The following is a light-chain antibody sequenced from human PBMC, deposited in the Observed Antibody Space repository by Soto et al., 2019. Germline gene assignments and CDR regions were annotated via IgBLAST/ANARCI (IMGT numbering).Light chain of an antibody. Sequence: DIQMPQSPSSLSASVGARVTITYRATESINKYLNWYQRKSGKAPKLLISAASSLQSGVPSRFSGSGSGTDFTLTISSLQPEDFATYYCQQSYSTPPTFGQGTRLEIK. CDR3: QQSYSTPPT. CDR1: ESINKY. J-gene: IGKJ5*01. CDR2: AAS. V-gene: IGKV1-39*01.